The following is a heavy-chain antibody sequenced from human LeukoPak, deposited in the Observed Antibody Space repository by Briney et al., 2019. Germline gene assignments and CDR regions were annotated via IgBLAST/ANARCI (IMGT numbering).Heavy chain of an antibody. Sequence: RASVKVSCKASGGTFSSYAISWVRQAPGQGLEWMGRIIPILGIANYAQKFQGRVTITADKSTSTAYMELTSLRSDDTAVYYCARDYRAAAGVEYFQHWGQGTLVTVSS. J-gene: IGHJ1*01. V-gene: IGHV1-69*04. CDR3: ARDYRAAAGVEYFQH. D-gene: IGHD6-13*01. CDR2: IIPILGIA. CDR1: GGTFSSYA.